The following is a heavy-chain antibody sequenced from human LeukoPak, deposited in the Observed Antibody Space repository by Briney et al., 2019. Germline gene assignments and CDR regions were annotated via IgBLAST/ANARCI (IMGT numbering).Heavy chain of an antibody. V-gene: IGHV4-4*07. Sequence: PSETLSLTCTVSGGPITDYYWSWIRQPAGKKLEYIGRMFASGSYYYNPSFKGRVTMSVDTSKKQVSLNLASVTAADTAIYYCASDRPGSGSYYSHFDAWGQGILVTVSS. CDR3: ASDRPGSGSYYSHFDA. CDR2: MFASGSY. J-gene: IGHJ4*02. D-gene: IGHD3-22*01. CDR1: GGPITDYY.